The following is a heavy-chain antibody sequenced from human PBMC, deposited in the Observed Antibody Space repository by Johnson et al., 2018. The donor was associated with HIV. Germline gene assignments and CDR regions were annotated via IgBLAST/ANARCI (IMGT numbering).Heavy chain of an antibody. CDR3: AIEVGATNAFDI. V-gene: IGHV3-11*01. J-gene: IGHJ3*02. CDR1: GFTFSDYY. CDR2: ISSSGSTI. D-gene: IGHD1-26*01. Sequence: QVQLVESGGGVVRPGGSLRLSCAASGFTFSDYYMIWIRQAPGKGLEWVSYISSSGSTIYYADSVKGRFTISRDNAKNSLYLQMNSLRAEDTAVYYCAIEVGATNAFDIWGQGTMVTVSS.